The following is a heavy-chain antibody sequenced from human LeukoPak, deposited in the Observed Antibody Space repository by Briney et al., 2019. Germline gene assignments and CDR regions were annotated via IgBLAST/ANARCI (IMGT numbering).Heavy chain of an antibody. CDR2: IIPIFGTA. V-gene: IGHV1-69*01. D-gene: IGHD3-10*01. Sequence: SVKVSCTASGGTFSSYAISWVRQAPGQGLEWMGGIIPIFGTANYAQKFQGRVTITADESTSTAYMELSSLRSEDTAVYYCASRPPGDYYYYYMDVWGKGTTVTVSS. J-gene: IGHJ6*03. CDR3: ASRPPGDYYYYYMDV. CDR1: GGTFSSYA.